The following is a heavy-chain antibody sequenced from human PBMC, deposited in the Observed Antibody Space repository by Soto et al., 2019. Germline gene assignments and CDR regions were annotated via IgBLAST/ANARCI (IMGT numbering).Heavy chain of an antibody. CDR2: IWHDGSNK. Sequence: GGALRLSCAASGFIFSGYGMHWVRQAPGKGLEWVAVIWHDGSNKYYADSVKGRFTISRDNTANTMYLQMNSLRAQDTAVYYCVRDPYGPGIFDYWGQG. J-gene: IGHJ4*02. D-gene: IGHD1-1*01. CDR3: VRDPYGPGIFDY. V-gene: IGHV3-33*01. CDR1: GFIFSGYG.